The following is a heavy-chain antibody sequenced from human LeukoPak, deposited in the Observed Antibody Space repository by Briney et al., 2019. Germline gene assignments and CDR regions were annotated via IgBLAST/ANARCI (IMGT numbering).Heavy chain of an antibody. D-gene: IGHD3-3*01. Sequence: PSETLSLTCTVSGGSISSYYWSWIRQPPGKGLEWIGYIYYSGSTNYNPSLKSRVTISVDTSKNQFSLKLSSVTAADPAVYSFAGTYYDFWSGYRYWFDPWGQGTLVSVSS. CDR1: GGSISSYY. J-gene: IGHJ5*02. CDR3: AGTYYDFWSGYRYWFDP. CDR2: IYYSGST. V-gene: IGHV4-59*01.